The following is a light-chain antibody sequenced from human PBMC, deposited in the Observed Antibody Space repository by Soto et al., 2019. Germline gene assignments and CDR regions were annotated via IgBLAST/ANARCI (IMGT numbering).Light chain of an antibody. J-gene: IGKJ5*01. CDR1: QTLSNSF. V-gene: IGKV3-20*01. Sequence: EXVLTQSPVTLSFSPGERATLSCMAIQTLSNSFIAWYQQKPGQAPRLLIYDTSSRATGVPERYSASGSGKDFTITISRLEPEDFAVFFCQQYGNSEIIFGQGTRLEIK. CDR3: QQYGNSEII. CDR2: DTS.